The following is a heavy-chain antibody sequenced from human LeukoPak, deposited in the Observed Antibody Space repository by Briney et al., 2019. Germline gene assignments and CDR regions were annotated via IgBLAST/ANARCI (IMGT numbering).Heavy chain of an antibody. CDR3: ARETGHYDLVTGDLYDYSMDV. Sequence: GGSLRLSCAASGFTFSSYSMNWVRQAPGKGLEWVSSISSSSSYIYYADSVKGRFTTSRDNAKNSLYLQMNSLRAEDTAVYYWARETGHYDLVTGDLYDYSMDVWGQGTTVTVSS. D-gene: IGHD3-9*01. CDR2: ISSSSSYI. J-gene: IGHJ6*02. V-gene: IGHV3-21*01. CDR1: GFTFSSYS.